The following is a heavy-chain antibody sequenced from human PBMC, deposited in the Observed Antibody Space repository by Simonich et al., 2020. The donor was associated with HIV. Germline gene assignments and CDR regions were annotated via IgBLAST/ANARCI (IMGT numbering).Heavy chain of an antibody. CDR1: GGSFRGYY. J-gene: IGHJ2*01. CDR3: ARAGRGSGSSFYWYFDL. D-gene: IGHD1-26*01. V-gene: IGHV4-34*01. CDR2: INHSGST. Sequence: QVQLQQWGAGLLKPSETLSLTCAVYGGSFRGYYWNWIRQPPGKGLEWIGDINHSGSTNYNPSLKSRVTISVDTTKNQFALKLSSVTAADTAVYYCARAGRGSGSSFYWYFDLWGRGTLVTVSS.